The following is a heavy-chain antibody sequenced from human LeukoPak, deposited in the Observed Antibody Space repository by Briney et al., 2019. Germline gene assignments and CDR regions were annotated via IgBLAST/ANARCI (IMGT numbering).Heavy chain of an antibody. J-gene: IGHJ6*03. D-gene: IGHD5-18*01. CDR2: IREDGSEK. V-gene: IGHV3-7*01. CDR3: ARGTALRYYYYYMDV. Sequence: PGGSLRLSCTTSQFTFSDYWMSWVRQAPGKGLEWVANIREDGSEKYYVDSVKGRFTISRDNAKNSLYLQMNSLRAEDTAVYYCARGTALRYYYYYMDVWGKGTTVTVSS. CDR1: QFTFSDYW.